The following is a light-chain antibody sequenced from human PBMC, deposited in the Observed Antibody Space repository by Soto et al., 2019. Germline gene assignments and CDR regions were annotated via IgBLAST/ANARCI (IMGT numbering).Light chain of an antibody. CDR2: RNN. V-gene: IGLV1-47*01. Sequence: QSVLTQPPSASGTPGQRVTISCSGSSCNIGGNYVYWYQQLPGTAPKLLIYRNNQRPSGVPDRFSGSKSGTSASLAISGLRSEDEADYYCAAWDDSLSGYVFGTGTKVTVL. CDR1: SCNIGGNY. CDR3: AAWDDSLSGYV. J-gene: IGLJ1*01.